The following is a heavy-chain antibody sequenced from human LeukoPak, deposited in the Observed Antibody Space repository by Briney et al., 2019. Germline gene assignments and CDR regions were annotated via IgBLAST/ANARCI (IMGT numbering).Heavy chain of an antibody. CDR2: IYHTEVT. CDR1: GGSISSKNW. CDR3: ARAISDGGVTWFDL. D-gene: IGHD3-3*01. Sequence: SETLSLTCAVSGGSISSKNWWSWVRQSPGTGLEWIGEIYHTEVTNYNPSLQSRATISLDKSKNQFYLRLNSMTAADTAVYYCARAISDGGVTWFDLWGLG. V-gene: IGHV4-4*02. J-gene: IGHJ5*02.